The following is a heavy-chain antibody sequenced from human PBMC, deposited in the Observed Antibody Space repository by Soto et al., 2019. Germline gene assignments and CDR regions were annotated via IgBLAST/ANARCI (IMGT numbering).Heavy chain of an antibody. CDR3: AKDRGDIVVVPADNWFDP. V-gene: IGHV3-23*01. CDR2: ISVIGGST. J-gene: IGHJ5*02. CDR1: GFTFSSYA. D-gene: IGHD2-2*01. Sequence: GGSLRLSCAASGFTFSSYAMSWVRQAPGKGLEWVSAISVIGGSTYYAYSLKGRFTISRDNSKNTLYLQMNSLRAEDTALYYCAKDRGDIVVVPADNWFDPWGQGTLVTVSS.